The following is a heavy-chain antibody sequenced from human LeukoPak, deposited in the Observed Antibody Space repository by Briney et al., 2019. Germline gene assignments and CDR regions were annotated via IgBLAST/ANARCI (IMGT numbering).Heavy chain of an antibody. J-gene: IGHJ4*02. CDR3: ARISDTVTTPFDY. D-gene: IGHD4-17*01. CDR1: GGSFSGYY. V-gene: IGHV3-11*04. Sequence: LSLTCAVYGGSFSGYYWSWIRQPPGKGLEWLSYISSSSSTIYYADSVKGRFTISRDNAKNSLYLQMNSLRAEDTAVYYCARISDTVTTPFDYWGQGTLVTVSS. CDR2: ISSSSSTI.